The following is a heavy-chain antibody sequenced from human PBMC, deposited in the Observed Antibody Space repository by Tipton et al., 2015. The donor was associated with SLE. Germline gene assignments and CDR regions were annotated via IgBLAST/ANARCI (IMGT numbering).Heavy chain of an antibody. CDR2: IYYSGST. J-gene: IGHJ4*02. CDR1: GVSISTSRYY. CDR3: ARHSRSGSLRDYFDY. Sequence: TLSLTCSVSGVSISTSRYYWDWVRQSPGKGLEWIGTIYYSGSTYYKSSLKSRLTISVDTSKNQFSLKVSSVTAADTAVYYCARHSRSGSLRDYFDYWGQGTLVTVSS. D-gene: IGHD1-26*01. V-gene: IGHV4-39*07.